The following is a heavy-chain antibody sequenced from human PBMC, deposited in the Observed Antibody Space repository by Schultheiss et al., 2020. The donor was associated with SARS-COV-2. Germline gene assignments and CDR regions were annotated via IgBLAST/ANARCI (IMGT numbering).Heavy chain of an antibody. D-gene: IGHD2-2*01. V-gene: IGHV1-2*02. J-gene: IGHJ6*03. CDR2: MNPNSGGT. CDR1: GYTFTSYD. Sequence: ASVKVSCKASGYTFTSYDINWVRQATGQGLEWMGWMNPNSGGTNYAQKFQGRVTMTRDTSISTAYMELSRLRSDDTAVYYCARERVPAAPGDYYYYMDVWGKGTTVTVSS. CDR3: ARERVPAAPGDYYYYMDV.